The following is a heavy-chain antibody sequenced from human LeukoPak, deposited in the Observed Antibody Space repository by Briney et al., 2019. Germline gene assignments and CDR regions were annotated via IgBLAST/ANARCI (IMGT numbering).Heavy chain of an antibody. D-gene: IGHD3-16*01. Sequence: SETLSLTCTVSGDSVSIYYWSWIRQPPGKGLEWIGYIYYSGSTNYNPSLKSRVTISVDTSKNQFSLKLSSVTAADTAVYYCANLGGAFDIWGQGTMVTVSS. CDR2: IYYSGST. CDR3: ANLGGAFDI. J-gene: IGHJ3*02. CDR1: GDSVSIYY. V-gene: IGHV4-59*02.